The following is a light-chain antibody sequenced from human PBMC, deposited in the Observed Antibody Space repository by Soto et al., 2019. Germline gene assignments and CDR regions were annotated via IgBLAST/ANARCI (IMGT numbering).Light chain of an antibody. CDR1: SGHSSYI. V-gene: IGLV4-60*02. CDR3: ETWDFNTRV. J-gene: IGLJ3*02. CDR2: LEGSGSY. Sequence: QPVLTQSSSASASLGSSVKLTCTLSSGHSSYIIAWHQQQPGKAPRYLMKLEGSGSYNKGSGVPDRFSGSSSGADRYLTISNLQFEDEADYYCETWDFNTRVFDGGTKLTVL.